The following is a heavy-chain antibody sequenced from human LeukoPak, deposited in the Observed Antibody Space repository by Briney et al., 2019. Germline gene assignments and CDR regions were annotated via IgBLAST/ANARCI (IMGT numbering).Heavy chain of an antibody. CDR1: GGTFSSYT. D-gene: IGHD3-22*01. J-gene: IGHJ5*02. CDR3: ARGGVSGYYSPFDP. V-gene: IGHV1-69*02. CDR2: IIPILGIA. Sequence: ASVKVSGKASGGTFSSYTISWVRQAPGQGLEWMGRIIPILGIANYAQKFQGRVTIAADKSTSTAYMELSSLRSEDTAVYYCARGGVSGYYSPFDPWGQGTLVTVSS.